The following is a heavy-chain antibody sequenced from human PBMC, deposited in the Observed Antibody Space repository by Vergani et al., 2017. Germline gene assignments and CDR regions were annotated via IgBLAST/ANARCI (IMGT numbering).Heavy chain of an antibody. CDR2: ISSSSSYI. CDR1: GFTFSSYA. Sequence: EVQLVESGGGLVKPGGSLRLSCAASGFTFSSYAMSWVRQAPGKGLEWVSAISSSSSYIYYADSVKGRFTISRDNAKNSLYLQMNSLRAEDTAVYYCARDRHDYGDYDDAFDIWGQGTMVTVSS. D-gene: IGHD4-17*01. J-gene: IGHJ3*02. V-gene: IGHV3-21*01. CDR3: ARDRHDYGDYDDAFDI.